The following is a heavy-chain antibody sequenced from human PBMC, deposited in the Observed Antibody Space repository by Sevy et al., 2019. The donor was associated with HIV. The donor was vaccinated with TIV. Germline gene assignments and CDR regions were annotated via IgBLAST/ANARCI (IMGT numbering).Heavy chain of an antibody. V-gene: IGHV3-33*01. J-gene: IGHJ4*02. CDR3: ARGGYYYDNAAYYAFDS. CDR1: GFTFSAYA. D-gene: IGHD3-22*01. Sequence: GGSLRLSCTMSGFTFSAYAMHWVRQAPGKGLEWVAIIWSDGAYQYHGDSVKGRFTISRDNSKNTLYLQMNSLRVEDTAVSYCARGGYYYDNAAYYAFDSWGQGTLVTVSS. CDR2: IWSDGAYQ.